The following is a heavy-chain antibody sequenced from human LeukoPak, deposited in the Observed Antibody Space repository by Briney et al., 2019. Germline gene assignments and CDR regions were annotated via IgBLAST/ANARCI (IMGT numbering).Heavy chain of an antibody. CDR2: ISYDGSNK. J-gene: IGHJ4*02. V-gene: IGHV3-30*03. Sequence: GGSLRLSCAASGFTFSSYGMHWVRQAPGKGLEWVAVISYDGSNKYYADSVKGRFTISRDNAKNSLYLQMNSLRAEDTAVYYCVRDHHDSSGYYGYWGQGTLVTVSS. CDR3: VRDHHDSSGYYGY. CDR1: GFTFSSYG. D-gene: IGHD3-22*01.